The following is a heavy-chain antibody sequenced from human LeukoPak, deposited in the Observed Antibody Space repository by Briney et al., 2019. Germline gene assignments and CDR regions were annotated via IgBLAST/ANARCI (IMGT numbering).Heavy chain of an antibody. CDR2: INHSGST. Sequence: PSETLSLTCAVYGGSFSGYYWSWIRQPPGKGLEWIGEINHSGSTNYNPSLKSRVTISVDTSKNQFSLKLSSVTAADTAVYYCASFVVPDAFDIWGQGTMVTVSS. CDR1: GGSFSGYY. J-gene: IGHJ3*02. D-gene: IGHD2-15*01. V-gene: IGHV4-34*01. CDR3: ASFVVPDAFDI.